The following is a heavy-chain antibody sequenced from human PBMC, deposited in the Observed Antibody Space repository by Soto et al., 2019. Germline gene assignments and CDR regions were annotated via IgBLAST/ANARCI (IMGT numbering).Heavy chain of an antibody. J-gene: IGHJ6*02. D-gene: IGHD3-10*01. V-gene: IGHV4-61*01. CDR2: INHSGST. CDR1: GGSVSIGSYY. CDR3: ARIGKMVRGVIINGPPYYYYYGMDV. Sequence: SETLSLTCTVSGGSVSIGSYYWSWIRHPPGKGLEWIGEINHSGSTNYNPSLKSRVTISVDTSKNQFSLKLSSVTAADTAVYYCARIGKMVRGVIINGPPYYYYYGMDVWGQGTTVTVSS.